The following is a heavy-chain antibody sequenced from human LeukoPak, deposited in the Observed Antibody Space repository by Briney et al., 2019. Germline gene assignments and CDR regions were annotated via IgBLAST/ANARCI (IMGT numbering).Heavy chain of an antibody. Sequence: ASVKVSCKASGYTFTNYDINWVRQATGQGLEWMGWMNPNSGNTGYAQKFQGRVTITRNTAISTAYMELSSLRSEDTAVYYCARGPSYDFGSGSYYYYMDVWGKGTTVTVSS. CDR1: GYTFTNYD. V-gene: IGHV1-8*03. D-gene: IGHD3-3*01. J-gene: IGHJ6*03. CDR3: ARGPSYDFGSGSYYYYMDV. CDR2: MNPNSGNT.